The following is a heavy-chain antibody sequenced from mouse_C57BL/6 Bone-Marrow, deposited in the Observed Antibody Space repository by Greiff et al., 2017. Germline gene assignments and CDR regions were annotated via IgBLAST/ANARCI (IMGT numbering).Heavy chain of an antibody. CDR1: GYTFTSSW. CDR3: ARREAMITTSYYAMDY. Sequence: QVQLQQPGAELVMPGASVKLSCKASGYTFTSSWMHWVKQRPGQGLEWIGEIDPSDSYPNYNQKFKGKSTLTVDKSSSTAYMQLSSLTSEDSAVYYCARREAMITTSYYAMDYWGQGTSVTVSS. V-gene: IGHV1-69*01. CDR2: IDPSDSYP. J-gene: IGHJ4*01. D-gene: IGHD2-4*01.